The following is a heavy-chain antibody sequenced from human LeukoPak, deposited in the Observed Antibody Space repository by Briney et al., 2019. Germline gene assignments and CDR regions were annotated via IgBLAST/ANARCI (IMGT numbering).Heavy chain of an antibody. CDR2: IYHSGST. D-gene: IGHD1-26*01. CDR3: ARDSGSYDY. CDR1: GYSISSGYY. J-gene: IGHJ4*02. Sequence: PETLSLTCTVSGYSISSGYYWGWIRQPPGKGLEWIGSIYHSGSTYYNPSLKSRVTISVDTSKNQFSLKLSSVTAADTAVYYCARDSGSYDYWGQGTLVTVSS. V-gene: IGHV4-38-2*02.